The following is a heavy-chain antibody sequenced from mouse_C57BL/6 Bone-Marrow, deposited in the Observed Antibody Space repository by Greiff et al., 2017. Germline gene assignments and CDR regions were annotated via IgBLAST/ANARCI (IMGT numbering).Heavy chain of an antibody. CDR3: ARNYHYYGSSYGFAY. D-gene: IGHD1-1*01. J-gene: IGHJ3*01. V-gene: IGHV2-9-1*01. CDR2: IWTGGGT. CDR1: GFSLTSYA. Sequence: VKLMESGPGLVAPSQSLSITCTVSGFSLTSYAISWVRQPPGKGLEWLGVIWTGGGTNYNSALKSRLSISKDNSKSQVFLKMNSLQTDDTARYYCARNYHYYGSSYGFAYWGQGTLVTVSA.